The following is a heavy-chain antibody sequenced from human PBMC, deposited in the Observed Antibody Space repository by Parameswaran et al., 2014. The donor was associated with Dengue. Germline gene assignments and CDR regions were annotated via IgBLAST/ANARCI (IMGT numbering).Heavy chain of an antibody. D-gene: IGHD2-8*01. Sequence: KWIRQPPGKGLEWVSSISSSSSYIYYADSVKGRFTISRDNAKNSLYLQMNSLRAEDTAVYYCASGGYCTNGVCGYYYYGMDVWGQGTTVTVSS. V-gene: IGHV3-21*01. J-gene: IGHJ6*02. CDR2: ISSSSSYI. CDR3: ASGGYCTNGVCGYYYYGMDV.